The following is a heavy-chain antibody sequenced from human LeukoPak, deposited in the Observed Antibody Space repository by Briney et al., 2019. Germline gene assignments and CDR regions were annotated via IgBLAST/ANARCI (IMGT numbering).Heavy chain of an antibody. CDR2: VYYSGST. CDR3: ARGGASGHYPEIDY. J-gene: IGHJ4*02. D-gene: IGHD3-22*01. CDR1: GGSINTYY. Sequence: SETLSLTCSVSGGSINTYYWSWIRQPPGKGLEWIGYVYYSGSTNYNPSLKSRVTISVDTSKNQFSLKLSSVTAADTAIYYCARGGASGHYPEIDYWGQRTLVTVSS. V-gene: IGHV4-59*01.